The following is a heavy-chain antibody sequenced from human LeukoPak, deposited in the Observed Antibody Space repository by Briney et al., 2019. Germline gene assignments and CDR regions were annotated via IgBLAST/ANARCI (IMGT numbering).Heavy chain of an antibody. CDR3: ARGEVPPHYFNS. Sequence: SVKVSCKASGGTFSSYAISWVRQAPGQGLEWMGGIIPIFGTANYAQKFQGRITITADESTSTAYMELSSLRSEDTAVYYCARGEVPPHYFNSWGQGTLVTVSS. V-gene: IGHV1-69*01. J-gene: IGHJ4*02. CDR2: IIPIFGTA. CDR1: GGTFSSYA.